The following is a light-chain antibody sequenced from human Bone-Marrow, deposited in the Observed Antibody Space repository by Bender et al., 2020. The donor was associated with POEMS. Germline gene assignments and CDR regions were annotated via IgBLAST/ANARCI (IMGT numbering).Light chain of an antibody. Sequence: SFEMTQAPSVSVSPGQTASITCSGDELENTYVSWYQQKPGQSPVLVIYQDTKRPSGTPERFSGSNTGNTATLTISGTQSMDEDDYYSQAWHSYTVVFGGGTKLTVL. CDR3: QAWHSYTVV. CDR1: ELENTY. V-gene: IGLV3-1*01. J-gene: IGLJ2*01. CDR2: QDT.